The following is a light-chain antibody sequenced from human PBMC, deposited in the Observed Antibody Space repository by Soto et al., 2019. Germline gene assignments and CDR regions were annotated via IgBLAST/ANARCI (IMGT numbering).Light chain of an antibody. V-gene: IGLV1-44*01. CDR1: SSNIGSNP. CDR3: AAWDDSLEGVV. J-gene: IGLJ3*02. CDR2: TNN. Sequence: QSALTQPPSASGTPGQRVTISCSGSSSNIGSNPVSWYQHLPGTAPKVLIFTNNQRPSGVPDRVSGSKSGTSASLAISRLRSEDEAHYYCAAWDDSLEGVVLGGGTKVTV.